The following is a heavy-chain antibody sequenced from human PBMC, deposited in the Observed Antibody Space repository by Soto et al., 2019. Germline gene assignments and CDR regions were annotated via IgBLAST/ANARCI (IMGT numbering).Heavy chain of an antibody. CDR1: GGTFSSYA. D-gene: IGHD6-13*01. CDR2: IIPIFGTA. Sequence: QVQLVQSGAEVKKPGSSVKVSCKASGGTFSSYAISWVRQAPGQGLEWMGGIIPIFGTADYAQKFQGRVTITADESTSTAYMELSSLRSEDTAVYYCARNPEAAGTRFDWFDPWGQGTLVTVSS. CDR3: ARNPEAAGTRFDWFDP. V-gene: IGHV1-69*01. J-gene: IGHJ5*02.